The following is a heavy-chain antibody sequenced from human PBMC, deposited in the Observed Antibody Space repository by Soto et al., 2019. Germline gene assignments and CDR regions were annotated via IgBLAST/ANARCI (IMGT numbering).Heavy chain of an antibody. Sequence: EVQLVESGGGLVQPGGSLRLSCAASGFTFRSYWMHWVHQAPGKGLVWVSRISSDGSTTKYADSVKGRFTISRDNAKNTLYLQMNSLRAEDTAVYYCARDNGDYFDYWGQGTLVTVSS. CDR2: ISSDGSTT. CDR3: ARDNGDYFDY. CDR1: GFTFRSYW. J-gene: IGHJ4*02. V-gene: IGHV3-74*01. D-gene: IGHD4-17*01.